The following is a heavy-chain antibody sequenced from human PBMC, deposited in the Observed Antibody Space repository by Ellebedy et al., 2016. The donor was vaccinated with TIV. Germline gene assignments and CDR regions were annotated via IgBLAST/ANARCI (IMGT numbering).Heavy chain of an antibody. CDR2: VSPYDGNT. Sequence: AASVKVSCKASGYTLMSYGICWVRQAPGQGLEWMGWVSPYDGNTNYAQKFQGRVTMTIDTFTGTGYMELRSLRSDDTAVYYCARLSVKGPPYNWFDPWGQGTLVTVSS. CDR3: ARLSVKGPPYNWFDP. J-gene: IGHJ5*02. CDR1: GYTLMSYG. V-gene: IGHV1-18*01. D-gene: IGHD4-17*01.